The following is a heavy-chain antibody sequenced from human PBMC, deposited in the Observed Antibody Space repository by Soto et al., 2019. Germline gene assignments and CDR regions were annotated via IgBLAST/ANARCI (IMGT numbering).Heavy chain of an antibody. CDR3: ASWRSYSGSYCFDY. J-gene: IGHJ4*02. Sequence: HVLLVESGGGVVQPGRSLRLSCAAAGFTFSGYGMHWVRQAPGNGLEWVGVISHDGSDRYYADSVKGRITISRDNSKNTLYLQVSSLRAEDAAVYYCASWRSYSGSYCFDYWGQGTLVIVSS. CDR1: GFTFSGYG. CDR2: ISHDGSDR. V-gene: IGHV3-30*03. D-gene: IGHD1-26*01.